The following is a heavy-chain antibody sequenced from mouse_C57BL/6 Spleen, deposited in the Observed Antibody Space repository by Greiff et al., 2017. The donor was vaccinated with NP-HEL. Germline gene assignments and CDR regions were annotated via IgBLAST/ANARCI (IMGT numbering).Heavy chain of an antibody. CDR1: GFTFSDYG. CDR2: ISSGSSTI. D-gene: IGHD1-1*01. V-gene: IGHV5-17*01. Sequence: EVKVVESGGGLVKPGGSLKLSCAASGFTFSDYGMHWVRQAPEKGLEWVAYISSGSSTIYYADTVKGRFTISRDNAKNTLFLQMTSLRSEDTAMYYCARHYGSRYFDVWGTGTTVTVSS. CDR3: ARHYGSRYFDV. J-gene: IGHJ1*03.